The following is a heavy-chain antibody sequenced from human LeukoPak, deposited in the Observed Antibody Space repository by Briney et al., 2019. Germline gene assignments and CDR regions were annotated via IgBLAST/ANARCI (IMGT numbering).Heavy chain of an antibody. D-gene: IGHD3-22*01. CDR2: IYHSGST. CDR3: ARRARYYDSSGYYEYFQH. Sequence: PSETLSLTXAVSGYSISSGYYWGWIRQPPGKGLEWIGSIYHSGSTYYNPSLKSRVTISVDTSKNQFSLKLSSVTAADTAVYYCARRARYYDSSGYYEYFQHWGQGTLVTVSS. J-gene: IGHJ1*01. V-gene: IGHV4-38-2*01. CDR1: GYSISSGYY.